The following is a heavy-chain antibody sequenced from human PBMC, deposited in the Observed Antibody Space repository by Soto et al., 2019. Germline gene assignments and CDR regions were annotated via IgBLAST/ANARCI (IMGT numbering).Heavy chain of an antibody. Sequence: EVQLVESGGGLVQPGGSLRLSCVAYGSTFSSNDMHWVRQVPGKGLEWVSGTGTTGDTYYPGSVKGRFIISREDAKNSLYLQMNTLRAGDTAVYYCARDQRAADGSWFFDLWGCDTLVTVSS. J-gene: IGHJ2*01. CDR2: TGTTGDT. D-gene: IGHD2-15*01. V-gene: IGHV3-13*01. CDR1: GSTFSSND. CDR3: ARDQRAADGSWFFDL.